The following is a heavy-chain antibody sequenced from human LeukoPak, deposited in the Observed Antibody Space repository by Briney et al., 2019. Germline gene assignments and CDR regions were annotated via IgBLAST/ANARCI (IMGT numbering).Heavy chain of an antibody. CDR1: GGSFSGYY. CDR3: ARDEYDFWSGYPANWFDT. Sequence: SETLSLTCAVYGGSFSGYYWSWIRQPPGKGLEWIGEINHSGSTNYNPSLKSRVTISVDTSKNQFSLKLSSVTAADTAVYYCARDEYDFWSGYPANWFDTWGQGTLVTVSS. CDR2: INHSGST. D-gene: IGHD3-3*01. V-gene: IGHV4-34*01. J-gene: IGHJ5*02.